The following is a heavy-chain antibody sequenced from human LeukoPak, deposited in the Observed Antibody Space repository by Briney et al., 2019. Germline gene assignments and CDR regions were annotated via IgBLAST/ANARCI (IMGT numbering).Heavy chain of an antibody. J-gene: IGHJ6*02. V-gene: IGHV3-53*05. CDR2: IYSGGST. D-gene: IGHD3-3*01. CDR1: GFTVSSNY. CDR3: ARVRGGDFWSGYWSYYGMDV. Sequence: GGSLRLSCAASGFTVSSNYMSWVRQAPGKGLEWVSVIYSGGSTYYADSVKGRFTISRDNSKNTLYLQMNSLRAEDTAVYYCARVRGGDFWSGYWSYYGMDVWGQGTTVTVSS.